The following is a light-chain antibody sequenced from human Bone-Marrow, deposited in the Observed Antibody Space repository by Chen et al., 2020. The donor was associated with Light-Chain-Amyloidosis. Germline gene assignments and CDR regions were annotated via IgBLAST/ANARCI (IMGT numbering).Light chain of an antibody. CDR1: SSDVGGDNH. V-gene: IGLV2-14*01. Sequence: QSALTQPASVSGSPGQSITISCTGTSSDVGGDNHVSWYQQHTDKAPKLMIYEVTNRPSWVPARFSGSKSDNAASLTISGLQTEDEADYCCSSYTITNTLVFGSGTRVTVL. CDR3: SSYTITNTLV. J-gene: IGLJ1*01. CDR2: EVT.